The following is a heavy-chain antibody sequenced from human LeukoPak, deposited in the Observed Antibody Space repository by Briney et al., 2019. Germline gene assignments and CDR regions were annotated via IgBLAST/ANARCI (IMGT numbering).Heavy chain of an antibody. J-gene: IGHJ5*02. Sequence: PGGSLRLSCAASGFTFGNARMSWVRQAPGKGLEWVAFIRFEGTEKYYADSVKGRFSIFRDNYRHTLYLDMNGLRLEDTAVYYCAKDLIRDRWFGESWGQGTLVTVSS. CDR1: GFTFGNAR. V-gene: IGHV3-30*02. CDR2: IRFEGTEK. CDR3: AKDLIRDRWFGES. D-gene: IGHD3-10*01.